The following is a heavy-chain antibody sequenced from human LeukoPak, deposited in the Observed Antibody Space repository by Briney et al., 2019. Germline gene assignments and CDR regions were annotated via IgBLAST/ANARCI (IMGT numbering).Heavy chain of an antibody. CDR3: ASHDYGDDYYYYYMDV. D-gene: IGHD4-17*01. J-gene: IGHJ6*03. V-gene: IGHV4-59*01. Sequence: SETLSLTCTVSGGSISSYYWSWIRQPPGKGQEWIGYIYYSGSTNYNPSLKSRDTISVGTSKNQFSLKLSSVTAADTAVYYCASHDYGDDYYYYYMDVWGKGTTVTVSS. CDR1: GGSISSYY. CDR2: IYYSGST.